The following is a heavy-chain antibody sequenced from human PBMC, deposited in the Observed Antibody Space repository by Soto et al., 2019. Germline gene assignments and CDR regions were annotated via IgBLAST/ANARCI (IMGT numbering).Heavy chain of an antibody. D-gene: IGHD2-15*01. CDR1: GFTFSSYS. CDR2: ISSSSTTK. CDR3: ARDGCSGSNCLNWFGP. J-gene: IGHJ5*02. V-gene: IGHV3-48*01. Sequence: EVQLVESGGGLVQPGGSLRLSCAASGFTFSSYSMNWVRLAPGKGLEWVSYISSSSTTKYYADSVKGRSTISRDNAKNSLYLQMNSLRGEDTAVYYCARDGCSGSNCLNWFGPWGQGTLVTVSS.